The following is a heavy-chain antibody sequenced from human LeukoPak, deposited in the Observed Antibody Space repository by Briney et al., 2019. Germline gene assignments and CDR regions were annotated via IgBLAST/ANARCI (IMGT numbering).Heavy chain of an antibody. Sequence: PGGSLRLSCAASGFTFGNAWMGWVRQAPGKGLEWVGRIKSKTDGGTTDYAAPVKGRFTISRDDSKNTLYLQMNSLKTEDTAVYYCLYYYDSSGYYPLGYWGQGTLVTVSS. D-gene: IGHD3-22*01. CDR1: GFTFGNAW. J-gene: IGHJ4*02. V-gene: IGHV3-15*01. CDR3: LYYYDSSGYYPLGY. CDR2: IKSKTDGGTT.